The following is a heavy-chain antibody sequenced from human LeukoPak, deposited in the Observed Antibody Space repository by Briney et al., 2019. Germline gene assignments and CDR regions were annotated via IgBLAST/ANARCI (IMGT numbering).Heavy chain of an antibody. CDR3: AREAAYYYGSGSYRNGIDY. Sequence: PQTLSLTRTVSGGSISGGGSDWSWTRQPPGKGLEWFGRIYTRGSTTSTPSPRSQFTMPVNTPKTKSSLNLTFVPPPNPALYFCAREAAYYYGSGSYRNGIDYWGQGSLVTVSS. CDR2: IYTRGST. V-gene: IGHV4-61*02. CDR1: GGSISGGGSD. D-gene: IGHD3-10*01. J-gene: IGHJ4*02.